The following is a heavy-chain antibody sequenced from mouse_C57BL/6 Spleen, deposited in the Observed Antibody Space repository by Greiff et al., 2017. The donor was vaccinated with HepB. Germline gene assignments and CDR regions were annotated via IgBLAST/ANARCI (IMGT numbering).Heavy chain of an antibody. CDR3: AREGYGSSYVGGFAY. V-gene: IGHV5-4*01. CDR2: ISDGGSYT. D-gene: IGHD1-1*01. CDR1: GFTFSSYA. J-gene: IGHJ3*01. Sequence: EVMLVESGGGLVKPGGSLKLSCAASGFTFSSYAMSWVRQTPEKRLEWVATISDGGSYTYYPDNVKGRFTISRDNAKNNLYLQMSHLKSEDTAMYYCAREGYGSSYVGGFAYWGQGTLVTVSA.